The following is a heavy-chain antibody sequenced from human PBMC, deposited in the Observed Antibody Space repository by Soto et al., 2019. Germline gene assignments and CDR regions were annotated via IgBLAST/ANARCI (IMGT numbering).Heavy chain of an antibody. CDR1: GFTFSSYG. J-gene: IGHJ5*02. D-gene: IGHD6-19*01. CDR2: IWYDGSNK. V-gene: IGHV3-33*01. CDR3: ARVPGDLSSGWYDH. Sequence: QVQLVESGGGVVQPGRSLRLSCAASGFTFSSYGMHWVRQAPGKGLEWVAVIWYDGSNKYYADSVKGRFTISRDISKNTLYLQMNSLRAEDTAVYYCARVPGDLSSGWYDHWGQGTLVTVSS.